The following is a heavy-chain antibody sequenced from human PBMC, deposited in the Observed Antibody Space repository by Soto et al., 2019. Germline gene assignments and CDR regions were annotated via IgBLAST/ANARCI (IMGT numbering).Heavy chain of an antibody. CDR1: GGSISSYY. Sequence: SETLSLTCTVSGGSISSYYWSWIRRPPGKGLEWIGYIYYSGSTNYNPSLKSRVTISVDTSKNQFSLKLSSVTAADTAVYYCASLPTTDFDYWGQGTLVTVSS. D-gene: IGHD4-4*01. V-gene: IGHV4-59*01. J-gene: IGHJ4*02. CDR3: ASLPTTDFDY. CDR2: IYYSGST.